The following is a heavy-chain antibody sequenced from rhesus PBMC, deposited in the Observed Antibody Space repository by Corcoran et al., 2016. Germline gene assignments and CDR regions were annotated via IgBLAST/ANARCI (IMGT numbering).Heavy chain of an antibody. CDR2: IDGKSASN. V-gene: IGHV4-73*01. Sequence: QVKLQQWGEGLVKPSETLSRTCAVYGGSISGFHYWTWIRQAPGKGLEWLGNIDGKSASNNYNPTLKRRVSISKDTAKNQLSRKLSSVTAADTAVYYGSRGYCTGSGCLVNNNGFDVWGPGVLVTVSS. CDR3: SRGYCTGSGCLVNNNGFDV. CDR1: GGSISGFHY. J-gene: IGHJ5-1*01. D-gene: IGHD2-21*01.